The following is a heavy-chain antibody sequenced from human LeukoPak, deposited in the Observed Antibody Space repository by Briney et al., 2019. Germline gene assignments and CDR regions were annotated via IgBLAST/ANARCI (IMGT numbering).Heavy chain of an antibody. CDR1: GYSFILYG. J-gene: IGHJ4*02. CDR2: ISTSTGDT. V-gene: IGHV1-18*01. CDR3: ARDDNYGIFVNVDY. D-gene: IGHD4-11*01. Sequence: ASVKVSCRTSGYSFILYGISWVRQAPGQGPEWMGWISTSTGDTRYTQKFQGRVTLTTDTSTSTAYMELSSLRSDDTAVYYCARDDNYGIFVNVDYWGQGTLVTVSS.